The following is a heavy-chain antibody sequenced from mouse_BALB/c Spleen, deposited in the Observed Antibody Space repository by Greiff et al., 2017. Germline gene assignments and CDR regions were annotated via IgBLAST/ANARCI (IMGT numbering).Heavy chain of an antibody. CDR1: GFSLTSYG. CDR3: ARESGGYYYGSATDFDY. Sequence: QVQLQQSGPGLVAPSQSLSITCTVSGFSLTSYGVHWVRQPPGKGLEWLGVIWAGGSTNYNSALMSRLSISKDNSKSQVFLKMNSLQTDDTAMYYCARESGGYYYGSATDFDYWGQGTTLTVSS. CDR2: IWAGGST. V-gene: IGHV2-9*02. D-gene: IGHD1-1*01. J-gene: IGHJ2*01.